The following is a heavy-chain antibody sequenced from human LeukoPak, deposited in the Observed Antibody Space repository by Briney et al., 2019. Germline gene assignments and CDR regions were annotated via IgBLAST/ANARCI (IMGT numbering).Heavy chain of an antibody. CDR1: GGSFTDYY. CDR3: AREGLSVGTPGPFIDY. CDR2: INHSGIT. V-gene: IGHV4-34*01. Sequence: SETLSLTCAVYGGSFTDYYWNWIRQPPGKGLEWIGEINHSGITHYNPSLKSRVTISADTSKNQFSLKLSSVTAADTAVYYCAREGLSVGTPGPFIDYWGQGTLVTVSS. D-gene: IGHD4-23*01. J-gene: IGHJ4*02.